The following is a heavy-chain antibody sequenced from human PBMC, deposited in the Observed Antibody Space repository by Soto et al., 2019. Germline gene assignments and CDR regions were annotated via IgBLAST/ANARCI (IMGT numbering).Heavy chain of an antibody. CDR1: GFTFSSYA. V-gene: IGHV3-64*01. CDR3: ARAPRLGYYDILTGYLPYYYYYGMDV. D-gene: IGHD3-9*01. CDR2: ISSNGGST. Sequence: GGSLRLSCAASGFTFSSYAVHWVRQAPGKGLEYVSAISSNGGSTYYANSVKGRFTISRDNSKNTLYLQMGSLRAEDMAVYYCARAPRLGYYDILTGYLPYYYYYGMDVWGQGTTVTVSS. J-gene: IGHJ6*02.